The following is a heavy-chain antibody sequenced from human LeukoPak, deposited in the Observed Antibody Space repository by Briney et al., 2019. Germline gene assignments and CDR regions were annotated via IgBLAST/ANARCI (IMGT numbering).Heavy chain of an antibody. CDR3: YLVRGDEGLDP. CDR1: GFTFSSYA. V-gene: IGHV3-30-3*01. J-gene: IGHJ5*02. Sequence: GGSLRLSCAASGFTFSSYAMHWVRQAQGKGLEWVAVISYDGSNKYYADSVKGRFTISRDNSKNTLYLQMNSLRAEDTAVYYCYLVRGDEGLDPWGQGTLVTVSS. D-gene: IGHD3-10*01. CDR2: ISYDGSNK.